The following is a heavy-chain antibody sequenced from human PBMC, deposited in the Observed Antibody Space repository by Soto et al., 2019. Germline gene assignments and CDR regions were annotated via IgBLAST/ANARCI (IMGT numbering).Heavy chain of an antibody. CDR2: ISFDGSNK. J-gene: IGHJ4*02. V-gene: IGHV3-30*18. CDR1: GFTFSNYG. CDR3: AKDPGYCSDGNCYYLDD. Sequence: GGSLRLSCAASGFTFSNYGMHWVRQAPGKGLEWVAVISFDGSNKYYADSVKGRFTISRDNSKNTLYLQMNSLRPEDTAVYYCAKDPGYCSDGNCYYLDDWGQGTLVTVSS. D-gene: IGHD2-15*01.